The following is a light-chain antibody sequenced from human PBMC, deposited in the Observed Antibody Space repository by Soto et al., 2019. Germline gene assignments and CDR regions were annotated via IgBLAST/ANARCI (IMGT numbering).Light chain of an antibody. CDR1: SSNIGSNY. V-gene: IGLV1-47*01. Sequence: QSVLTQPPSASGTPGQRVTISCSGSSSNIGSNYVYWYQQLPGTAPKLLIYRNNQRPSGLPDRFSGSKSGTSASLAIRGLRAEDEADYYCAAWDDSLSGPVFGGGTKVTVL. CDR3: AAWDDSLSGPV. J-gene: IGLJ2*01. CDR2: RNN.